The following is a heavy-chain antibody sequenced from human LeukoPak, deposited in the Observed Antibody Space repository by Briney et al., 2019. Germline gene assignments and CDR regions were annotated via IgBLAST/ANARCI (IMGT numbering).Heavy chain of an antibody. CDR3: AKVNTLQWSPVAFRFDP. D-gene: IGHD3-3*01. CDR1: GASVSNSY. J-gene: IGHJ5*02. Sequence: RSSETLSLTCSVSGASVSNSYWIWIRQPAGKGLEWIGRVYTLGGTSYNPSLKSQVTMSVDTSKNQLSLSLTSVTAADTGVYFCAKVNTLQWSPVAFRFDPWGQGTLVTVSS. CDR2: VYTLGGT. V-gene: IGHV4-4*07.